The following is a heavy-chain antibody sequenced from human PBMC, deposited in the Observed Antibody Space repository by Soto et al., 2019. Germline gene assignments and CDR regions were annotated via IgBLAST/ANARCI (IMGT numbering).Heavy chain of an antibody. CDR2: IYYSGST. CDR1: GGSISSYY. J-gene: IGHJ6*02. V-gene: IGHV4-59*01. D-gene: IGHD3-3*01. CDR3: ARAAMRSGYYYGMDV. Sequence: KTSETLSLTCTVSGGSISSYYWSWIRQPPGKGLEWIGYIYYSGSTNYNPSLKSRVTISVDTSKNQFSLKLSSVTAADTAVYYCARAAMRSGYYYGMDVWGQGTTVTVSS.